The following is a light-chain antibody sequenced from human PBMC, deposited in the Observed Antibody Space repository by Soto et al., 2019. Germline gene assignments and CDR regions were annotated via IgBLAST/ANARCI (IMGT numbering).Light chain of an antibody. CDR2: TAS. J-gene: IGKJ3*01. CDR1: QGISRW. CDR3: QQTNSFPFT. Sequence: IQMTQSPSSVSASVGDRVTITCRASQGISRWLAWYQQKPGKAPKLLIYTASRLQSGVPSRFSGSGSGTDFTLTFSSLQPEDFATYYCQQTNSFPFTFGPGTKVDIK. V-gene: IGKV1-12*01.